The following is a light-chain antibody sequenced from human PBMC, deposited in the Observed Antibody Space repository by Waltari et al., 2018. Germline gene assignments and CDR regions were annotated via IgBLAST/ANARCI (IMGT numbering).Light chain of an antibody. Sequence: DIQMTQSPSSLSASVGDRVTITCRASQSISTYLNWYQQKPGKAPKLLIYAASNSQSGVPSRFSGSRSGTDFTLSISSLQPEDFATYYCQQNYYTPWTFGQGTKVEI. CDR1: QSISTY. J-gene: IGKJ1*01. CDR3: QQNYYTPWT. CDR2: AAS. V-gene: IGKV1-39*01.